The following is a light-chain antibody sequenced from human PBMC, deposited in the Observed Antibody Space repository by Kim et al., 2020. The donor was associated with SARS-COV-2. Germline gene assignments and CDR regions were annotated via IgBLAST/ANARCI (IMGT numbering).Light chain of an antibody. Sequence: GQRVSISCSGSRSNIGSNSVNCYQQLTGTAPKILVSYKNQRPSGVPDRFSGSKSGTSASLAISGLQSEDEAYYYCVAWDDSLNGWVFGGGTQLTVL. J-gene: IGLJ3*02. CDR3: VAWDDSLNGWV. CDR1: RSNIGSNS. V-gene: IGLV1-44*01. CDR2: YKN.